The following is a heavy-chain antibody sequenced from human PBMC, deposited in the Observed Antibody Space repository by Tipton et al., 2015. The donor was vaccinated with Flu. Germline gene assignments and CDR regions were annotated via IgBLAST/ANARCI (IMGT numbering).Heavy chain of an antibody. V-gene: IGHV4-39*01. CDR2: IDYVGDT. CDR3: ARLSFYDVDLKQYYFDP. Sequence: TLSLTCAASGGSISSYFGGWIRQPPGKGLEVIGTIDYVGDTQYNPSLKSRVSISVDTSKNQISLRLRSVTAADTAVYYCARLSFYDVDLKQYYFDPWGQGTLVTVS. D-gene: IGHD3-10*02. CDR1: GGSISSYF. J-gene: IGHJ4*02.